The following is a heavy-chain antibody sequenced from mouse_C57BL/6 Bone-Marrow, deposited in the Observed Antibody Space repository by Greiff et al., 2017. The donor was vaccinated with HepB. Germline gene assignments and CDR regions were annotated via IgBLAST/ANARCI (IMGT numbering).Heavy chain of an antibody. CDR2: IYPGSGNT. CDR1: GYTFTDYY. J-gene: IGHJ3*01. D-gene: IGHD1-1*02. Sequence: VQLQQSGAELVRPGASVKLSCKASGYTFTDYYINWVKQRPGQGLEWIARIYPGSGNTYYNEKFKGKATLTAEKSSSTAYMQLSSLTSEDSAVYVCARELFAWFAYWGQGTLVTVSA. CDR3: ARELFAWFAY. V-gene: IGHV1-76*01.